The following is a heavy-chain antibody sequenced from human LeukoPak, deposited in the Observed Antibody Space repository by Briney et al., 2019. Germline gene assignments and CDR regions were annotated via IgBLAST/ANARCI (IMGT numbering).Heavy chain of an antibody. CDR2: MNPSGGTT. D-gene: IGHD1-26*01. CDR3: ARGALLDSGSYYNWFDP. J-gene: IGHJ5*02. Sequence: ASVNVSCKACGYTFPSYSVHWVLQAPAQGLEGVGVMNPSGGTTRDAQKFQGRVTMTRDTSTSTVYMELSSVRCEDTAVYYCARGALLDSGSYYNWFDPWGQGTLVTVSS. V-gene: IGHV1-46*01. CDR1: GYTFPSYS.